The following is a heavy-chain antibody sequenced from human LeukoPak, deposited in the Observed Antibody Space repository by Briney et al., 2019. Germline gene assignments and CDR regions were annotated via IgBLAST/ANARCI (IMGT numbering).Heavy chain of an antibody. CDR3: ATLSMVRGVITVAFDI. V-gene: IGHV1-8*01. Sequence: ASVKVSCKASGYTFTSCDINWVRQATGQGLEWMGWMNPNSGNTGYAQNFQGRVTMTRNTSISTAYMELSSLRSEDTAVYYCATLSMVRGVITVAFDIWGQGTMVTVSS. J-gene: IGHJ3*02. CDR2: MNPNSGNT. CDR1: GYTFTSCD. D-gene: IGHD3-10*01.